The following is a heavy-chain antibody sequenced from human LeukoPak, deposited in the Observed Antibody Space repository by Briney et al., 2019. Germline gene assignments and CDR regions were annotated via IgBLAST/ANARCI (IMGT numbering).Heavy chain of an antibody. CDR1: GFTVITYD. D-gene: IGHD1-14*01. CDR3: ARGVEPLAANTLAY. Sequence: GGSLRLSCAASGFTVITYDMTWVRQAPGKGLECVSVLYSDGNTKYADSVQGRFTISRDNSKNTLYLEMNSLSPDDTAVYYCARGVEPLAANTLAYWGQGTLVTVSS. V-gene: IGHV3-53*01. CDR2: LYSDGNT. J-gene: IGHJ4*02.